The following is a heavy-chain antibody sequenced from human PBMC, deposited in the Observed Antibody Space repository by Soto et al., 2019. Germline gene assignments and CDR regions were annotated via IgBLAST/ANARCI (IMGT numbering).Heavy chain of an antibody. CDR1: GFTFDDYA. CDR2: ISWNSGSI. V-gene: IGHV3-9*01. D-gene: IGHD3-16*01. J-gene: IGHJ2*01. CDR3: ATLGDSESPYWYFDL. Sequence: EVQLVESGGGLVQPGRSLRLSCAASGFTFDDYAMHWVRQAPGKGLEWVSGISWNSGSIGYADSVKGRFTISRDNAKNALYLQRNSLRAEDTALYYWATLGDSESPYWYFDLWGRGTLVTVSS.